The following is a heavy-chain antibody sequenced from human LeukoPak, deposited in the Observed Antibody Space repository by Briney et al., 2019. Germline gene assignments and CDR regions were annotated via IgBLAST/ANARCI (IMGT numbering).Heavy chain of an antibody. D-gene: IGHD3-10*01. J-gene: IGHJ6*02. Sequence: GSSVKVSCKASGGTFSSYAISWVRQTPGQGLEWMGGIIPIFGTANYAQKFQGRVTITADESTSTAYMELSSLRSEDTAVYYCARVPMVRAIEYYYYYGMDVWGQGTTVTVSS. CDR2: IIPIFGTA. V-gene: IGHV1-69*01. CDR3: ARVPMVRAIEYYYYYGMDV. CDR1: GGTFSSYA.